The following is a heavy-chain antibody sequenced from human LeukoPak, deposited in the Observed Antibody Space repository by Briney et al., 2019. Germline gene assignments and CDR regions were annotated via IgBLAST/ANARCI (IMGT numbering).Heavy chain of an antibody. CDR2: IKQDGSEK. CDR3: AKGPDSSGYFYFDY. D-gene: IGHD3-22*01. V-gene: IGHV3-7*01. CDR1: GYSFTSYW. Sequence: GESLKISCKGSGYSFTSYWIGWVRQAPGKGLEWVANIKQDGSEKYYVDSVKGRFTISRDNSKNTLYLQMNSLRAEDTAVYYCAKGPDSSGYFYFDYWGQGTLVTVSS. J-gene: IGHJ4*02.